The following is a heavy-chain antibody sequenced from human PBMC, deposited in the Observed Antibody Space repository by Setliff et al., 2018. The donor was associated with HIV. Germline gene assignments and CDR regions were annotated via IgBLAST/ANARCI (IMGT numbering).Heavy chain of an antibody. D-gene: IGHD6-13*01. Sequence: ASVKVSCKVSGYTLTELSMHWVRQAPGKGLGWMGGFDPEDGETIYAQKFQGRVTMTEDTSTDTAYMELSSLRSEDTAVYYCATVVIAAARGSEYFQHWGQGTLVTVSS. J-gene: IGHJ1*01. CDR1: GYTLTELS. V-gene: IGHV1-24*01. CDR2: FDPEDGET. CDR3: ATVVIAAARGSEYFQH.